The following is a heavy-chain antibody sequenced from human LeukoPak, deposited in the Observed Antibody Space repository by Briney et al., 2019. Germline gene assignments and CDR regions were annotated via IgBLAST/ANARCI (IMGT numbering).Heavy chain of an antibody. CDR2: IYYNVNT. CDR3: ARDVARYDAYFDY. D-gene: IGHD2-15*01. J-gene: IGHJ4*02. Sequence: SETLSLTCTVSGGSISSSNYYWGWLRQPPGKGLEWIGSIYYNVNTYYNPSLKSQITISVDTSKNQFSLKLSSVTAADTAVYYCARDVARYDAYFDYWGQGTLVTVSS. CDR1: GGSISSSNYY. V-gene: IGHV4-39*07.